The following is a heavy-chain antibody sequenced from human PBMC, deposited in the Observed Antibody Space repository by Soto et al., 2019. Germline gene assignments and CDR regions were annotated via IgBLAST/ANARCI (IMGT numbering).Heavy chain of an antibody. CDR2: IIPMLDSA. D-gene: IGHD3-22*01. CDR3: ASTYHYDSGGKTYFYYGMDV. J-gene: IGHJ6*02. Sequence: QVQLVQSGAEVKKPGSSVKVSCKASGGTFDNYAITWVRQAPGQGLEWMAGIIPMLDSANYAEKFQARVTITADESTSTAYMEVSSLRSEDTAVYYCASTYHYDSGGKTYFYYGMDVWGQGTTVTVSS. CDR1: GGTFDNYA. V-gene: IGHV1-69*12.